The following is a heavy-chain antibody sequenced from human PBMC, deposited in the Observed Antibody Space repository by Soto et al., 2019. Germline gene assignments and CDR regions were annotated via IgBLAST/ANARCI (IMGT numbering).Heavy chain of an antibody. CDR2: ISHDGSDK. V-gene: IGHV3-30*18. CDR3: AKGFGELLDYYGMDV. Sequence: PGGSLRLSCAASRFTFSNYAMHWFRQDPGKGLEWVAFISHDGSDKYYADSVRGRFTISRDNSKNALYLQMNSLRTDDTAVYSCAKGFGELLDYYGMDVWGQGTTVTVSS. D-gene: IGHD3-10*01. CDR1: RFTFSNYA. J-gene: IGHJ6*02.